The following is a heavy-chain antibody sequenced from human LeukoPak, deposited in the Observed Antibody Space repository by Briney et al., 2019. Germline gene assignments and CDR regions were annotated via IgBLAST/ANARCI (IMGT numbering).Heavy chain of an antibody. D-gene: IGHD6-19*01. V-gene: IGHV1-69*01. CDR3: ASRPHEYSSGWYGVDY. Sequence: SVKVSCKASGGTFSSYAISWVRQAPGQGLEWMGGIIPIFGTANYAQKFQGRVTITEDESTSTAYMELSSLRSEDTAVYYCASRPHEYSSGWYGVDYWGQGTLVTVSS. CDR2: IIPIFGTA. J-gene: IGHJ4*02. CDR1: GGTFSSYA.